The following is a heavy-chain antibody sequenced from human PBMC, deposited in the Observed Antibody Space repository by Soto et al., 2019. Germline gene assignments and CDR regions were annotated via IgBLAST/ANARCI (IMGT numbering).Heavy chain of an antibody. Sequence: GGSLRLSYAASGFTFSSYSVNWVRQDTGKGLEWVSYISSSSSTIYYADSVKGRFTISRDNAKNSLYLQMNSLRAEDTAVYYCARDYDYIWGSYRRNPNFDYWGQGTLVTVPQ. D-gene: IGHD3-16*02. CDR1: GFTFSSYS. CDR2: ISSSSSTI. CDR3: ARDYDYIWGSYRRNPNFDY. J-gene: IGHJ4*02. V-gene: IGHV3-48*01.